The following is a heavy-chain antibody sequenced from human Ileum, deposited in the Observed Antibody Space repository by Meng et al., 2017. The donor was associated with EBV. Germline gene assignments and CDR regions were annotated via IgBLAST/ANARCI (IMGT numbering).Heavy chain of an antibody. Sequence: QVQLQQWGAGLLXXXXXLXLTCAAYGWSFSGNYWSWIRQPPGKGLEWIGEIDETGSTNYNPSLKSRVTIFMDTSKNQFSLKVTSVTAADTAVYYCRNAFCSAAGCSDSWGQGTLVTVSS. CDR3: RNAFCSAAGCSDS. V-gene: IGHV4-34*01. CDR1: GWSFSGNY. J-gene: IGHJ4*02. CDR2: IDETGST. D-gene: IGHD2-15*01.